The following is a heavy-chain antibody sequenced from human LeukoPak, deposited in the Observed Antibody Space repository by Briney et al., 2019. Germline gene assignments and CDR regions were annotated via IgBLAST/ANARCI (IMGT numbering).Heavy chain of an antibody. CDR1: ESTFSSFP. V-gene: IGHV3-21*01. Sequence: PGGSLRLSCTASESTFSSFPMSWVRQAPGRGLEWISSICSSGSHIYYPDSLKGGFTVSRDNANNSLQIQINSLRADDPAVYYCAKIGVSGQWYFDLWGRGTLVTVSS. CDR2: ICSSGSHI. J-gene: IGHJ2*01. D-gene: IGHD5/OR15-5a*01. CDR3: AKIGVSGQWYFDL.